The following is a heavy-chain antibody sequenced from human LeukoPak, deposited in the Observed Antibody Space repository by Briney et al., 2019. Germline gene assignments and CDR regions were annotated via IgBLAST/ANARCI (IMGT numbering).Heavy chain of an antibody. CDR1: GFPSSSYR. CDR3: ASLGYCSGGSCYARRDY. V-gene: IGHV3-7*03. D-gene: IGHD2-15*01. Sequence: PGGSLRLSCVASGFPSSSYRMTWVRQAPGKGLEWVANIKQDGSKKSYVDSVKGRFTISRDNAKNSLYLQMNSLRAEDTALYYCASLGYCSGGSCYARRDYWGQGTLVTVSS. J-gene: IGHJ4*02. CDR2: IKQDGSKK.